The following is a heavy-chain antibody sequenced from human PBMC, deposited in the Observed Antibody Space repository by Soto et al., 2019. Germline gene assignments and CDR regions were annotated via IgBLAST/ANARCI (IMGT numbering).Heavy chain of an antibody. J-gene: IGHJ5*02. V-gene: IGHV3-23*01. CDR3: ARGYCSSTSCSLPSWFDP. D-gene: IGHD2-2*01. CDR2: ISGSGGST. CDR1: GFTFSSYA. Sequence: GGSLRLSCAASGFTFSSYAMSWVRQAPGKGLEWVSAISGSGGSTYYADSVKGRFTISRDNSKNTLYLQMNSLRAEDTAVYYCARGYCSSTSCSLPSWFDPWGQGTLVTAPQ.